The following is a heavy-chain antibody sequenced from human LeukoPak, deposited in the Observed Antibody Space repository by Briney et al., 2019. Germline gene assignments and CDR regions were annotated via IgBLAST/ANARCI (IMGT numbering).Heavy chain of an antibody. CDR3: ARDWVAARYYFDC. Sequence: GASVKVSCKASGYTFTSYDINWVRQATGQGLEWMGWMNPNSGSTGYAQKFQGRVTITRNTSISTAYMELSSLRSEDTAVYYCARDWVAARYYFDCWGQGTLVTVSS. V-gene: IGHV1-8*03. D-gene: IGHD6-6*01. J-gene: IGHJ4*02. CDR1: GYTFTSYD. CDR2: MNPNSGST.